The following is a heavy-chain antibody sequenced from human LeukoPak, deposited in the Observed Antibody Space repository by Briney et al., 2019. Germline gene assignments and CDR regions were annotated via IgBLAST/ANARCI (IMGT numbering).Heavy chain of an antibody. Sequence: SETLSLTCTVSGASISGYFWSWIRQPPGKGLEWIGCVYNSGNTNYNPSLKSRVTISVDMSKNQFSLKLSSVTAADTAVYYCARGGGDPGIAAAGYLYWYFDLWGRGTLVTVSS. CDR2: VYNSGNT. D-gene: IGHD6-13*01. CDR3: ARGGGDPGIAAAGYLYWYFDL. V-gene: IGHV4-59*12. CDR1: GASISGYF. J-gene: IGHJ2*01.